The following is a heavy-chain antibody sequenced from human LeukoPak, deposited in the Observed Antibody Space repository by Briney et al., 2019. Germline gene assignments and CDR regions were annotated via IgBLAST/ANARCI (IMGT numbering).Heavy chain of an antibody. Sequence: TSETLSLTCIVSGGSISSYYCSWIRQSPGKGLEWIGYISYSGSTNYNPSLKSRVTISLDTSNNHFSLNLRSVTAADTAVYFCARLLVAPTGGAFDIWGQGTVVTVSS. CDR2: ISYSGST. V-gene: IGHV4-59*08. CDR3: ARLLVAPTGGAFDI. CDR1: GGSISSYY. D-gene: IGHD2-21*02. J-gene: IGHJ3*02.